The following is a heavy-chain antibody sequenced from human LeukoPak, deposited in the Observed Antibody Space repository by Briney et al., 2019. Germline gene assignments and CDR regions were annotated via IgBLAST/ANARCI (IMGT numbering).Heavy chain of an antibody. CDR3: ARVAVGKLDY. CDR1: GYSISSGYY. CDR2: IYTSGST. Sequence: SETLSLTCTVSGYSISSGYYWSWIRQPAGKGLEWIGRIYTSGSTNYNPSLKSRVTISVDTSKNQFSLKLSSVTAADTAVYYCARVAVGKLDYWGQGTLVTVSS. D-gene: IGHD2-21*01. V-gene: IGHV4-61*02. J-gene: IGHJ4*02.